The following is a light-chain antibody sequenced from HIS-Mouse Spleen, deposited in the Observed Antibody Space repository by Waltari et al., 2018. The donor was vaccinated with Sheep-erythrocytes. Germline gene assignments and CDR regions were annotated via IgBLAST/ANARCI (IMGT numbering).Light chain of an antibody. V-gene: IGLV2-23*01. CDR2: EGS. CDR3: CSYAGSSTPWV. J-gene: IGLJ3*02. Sequence: QSALTQPASVSGSPGQSITISCTGTSSDVGSYNLVSWYQQHPGKAPKLMIYEGSKRPLGVSNRFSRSKSGNTAFLTSSGLQAEDEADYYCCSYAGSSTPWVFGGGTKLTVL. CDR1: SSDVGSYNL.